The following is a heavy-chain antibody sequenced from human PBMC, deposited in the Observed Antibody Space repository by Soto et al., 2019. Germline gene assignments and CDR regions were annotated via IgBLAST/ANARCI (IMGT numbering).Heavy chain of an antibody. D-gene: IGHD3-3*01. J-gene: IGHJ6*03. V-gene: IGHV4-59*01. Sequence: SETLSLTCTVSGGSIDNYYWSWIRQPPGRGLEWVGYIFYTGNTIYNPSLKSRATISLDTSKNQFSLNLKSVTAADTAIYYCARETIVDHYMDVWGRGTTVTVSS. CDR3: ARETIVDHYMDV. CDR1: GGSIDNYY. CDR2: IFYTGNT.